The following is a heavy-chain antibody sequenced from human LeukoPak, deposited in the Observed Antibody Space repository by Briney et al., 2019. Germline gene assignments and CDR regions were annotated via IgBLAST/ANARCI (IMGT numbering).Heavy chain of an antibody. J-gene: IGHJ5*02. CDR1: GYSISSGYY. CDR2: IYHSGST. D-gene: IGHD2-2*01. Sequence: SETLSLTCAVSGYSISSGYYWGYIRPPPRKGLEWIVSIYHSGSTYYNPSIKSRATISVDTSKNQFSLKLSSVTAAATAVYYCALSNADWFAPWGQGTLVTVSS. CDR3: ALSNADWFAP. V-gene: IGHV4-38-2*01.